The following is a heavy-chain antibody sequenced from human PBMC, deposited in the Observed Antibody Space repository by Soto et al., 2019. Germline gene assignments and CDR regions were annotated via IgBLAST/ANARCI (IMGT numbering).Heavy chain of an antibody. D-gene: IGHD2-2*01. J-gene: IGHJ4*02. CDR3: AGSSARSMFDF. CDR1: GGSISSRSYC. CDR2: XYXXXXX. Sequence: PLEPPCLTHSVSGGSISSRSYCWGWIRQPPGKGLEXXGXXYXXXXXYXXPSLKSRVTISLDTSKSQFSLRLTSVTAADTAMYFCAGSSARSMFDFWGPGTLVTV. V-gene: IGHV4-39*07.